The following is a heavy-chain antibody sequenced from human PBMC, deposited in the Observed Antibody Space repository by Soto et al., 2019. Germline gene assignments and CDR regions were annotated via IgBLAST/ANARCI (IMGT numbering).Heavy chain of an antibody. CDR1: GFTFSSYA. D-gene: IGHD6-25*01. J-gene: IGHJ4*02. CDR2: IDSDDGKT. CDR3: VKAGYTSGLL. V-gene: IGHV3-23*01. Sequence: VQRLESGGGLIQPGGSLRLSCVASGFTFSSYATNWVRQGPGTGLEWVAVIDSDDGKTYYANAVKGRFSISRDNSKNTLFLQMNSLRVEDTATYYCVKAGYTSGLLWGQGTLVTV.